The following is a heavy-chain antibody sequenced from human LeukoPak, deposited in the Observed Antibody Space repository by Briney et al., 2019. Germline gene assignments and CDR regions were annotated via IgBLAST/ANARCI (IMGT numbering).Heavy chain of an antibody. V-gene: IGHV3-23*01. D-gene: IGHD6-19*01. Sequence: GGSLRVSCAASGFTFSSYARSWVRQAPGKGLEWVSAISGSGGGTYYADSVKGRFTISRDNSKNTLYLQMNSLRAEDTAVYHSAKPEPRIAVAGTPLPVYWGQGTLVTVSS. CDR3: AKPEPRIAVAGTPLPVY. CDR1: GFTFSSYA. CDR2: ISGSGGGT. J-gene: IGHJ4*02.